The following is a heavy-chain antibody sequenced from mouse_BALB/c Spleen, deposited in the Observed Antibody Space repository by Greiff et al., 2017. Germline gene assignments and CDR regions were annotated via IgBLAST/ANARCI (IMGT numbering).Heavy chain of an antibody. CDR1: GFTFSSYG. J-gene: IGHJ2*01. CDR2: ISSGGSYT. V-gene: IGHV5-6*01. CDR3: ARQGDALDY. D-gene: IGHD3-3*01. Sequence: EVQGVESGGDLVKPGGSLKLSRAASGFTFSSYGMSWVRQTPDKRLEWVATISSGGSYTYYPDSVKGRFTISRDNAKNTLYLQMSSLKSEDTAMYYCARQGDALDYWGQGTTLTVSS.